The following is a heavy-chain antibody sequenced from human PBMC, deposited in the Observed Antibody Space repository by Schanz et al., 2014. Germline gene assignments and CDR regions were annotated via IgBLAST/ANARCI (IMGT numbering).Heavy chain of an antibody. CDR2: IKPSGGST. Sequence: QVQLVQSGAEVKKPGASVKVSCKASGYTFTNHYLHWVRQAPGQGLEWMGIIKPSGGSTSYAQKFQGRVTMTRDTSTSTVYMYLSSLRSEDTAVYYCARRYSSGWYEFDYWGQGTLVTVSS. J-gene: IGHJ4*02. CDR1: GYTFTNHY. V-gene: IGHV1-46*03. D-gene: IGHD6-19*01. CDR3: ARRYSSGWYEFDY.